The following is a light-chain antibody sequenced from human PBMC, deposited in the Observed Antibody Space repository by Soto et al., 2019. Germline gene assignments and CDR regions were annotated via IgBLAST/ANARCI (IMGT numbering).Light chain of an antibody. J-gene: IGKJ4*01. CDR3: QQYNSYLLT. CDR2: TAS. CDR1: QGISSY. Sequence: IQLTQSPSSLSASVGDRVTITCRASQGISSYLAWYQQKPGRAPKLLIYTASTLQSGVPSRFSGSGSGTEFTLTISSLQPDDFATYYCQQYNSYLLTFGGGTKVDIK. V-gene: IGKV1-9*01.